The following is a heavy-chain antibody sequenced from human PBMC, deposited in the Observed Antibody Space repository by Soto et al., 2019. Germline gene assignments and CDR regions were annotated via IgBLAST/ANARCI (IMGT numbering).Heavy chain of an antibody. V-gene: IGHV1-69*12. CDR3: TRSSGSTNWLDA. CDR2: TIPLFGTP. D-gene: IGHD1-1*01. CDR1: GVSIKSSS. J-gene: IGHJ5*02. Sequence: QVQLVQSGAELKKPGSSVKVSCKVSGVSIKSSSITWVRQALGQGLEWMGGTIPLFGTPHYAQKFQGRVTITADESTSTVYMDLRSLRSQDTAVYYCTRSSGSTNWLDAWGQGTLITVSS.